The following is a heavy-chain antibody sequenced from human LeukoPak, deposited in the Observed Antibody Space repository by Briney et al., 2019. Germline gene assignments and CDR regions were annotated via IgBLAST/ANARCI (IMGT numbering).Heavy chain of an antibody. CDR1: GFTSSSYA. J-gene: IGHJ4*02. D-gene: IGHD6-19*01. Sequence: GGSLRLSCAASGFTSSSYAMHWVRQAPGKGLEWVAVISYDGSNKYYADSVKGRFTISRDNSKNTLYLQMNSLRAEDTAVYYCARVAVAGTPEFDYWGQGTLVTVSS. CDR3: ARVAVAGTPEFDY. V-gene: IGHV3-30*04. CDR2: ISYDGSNK.